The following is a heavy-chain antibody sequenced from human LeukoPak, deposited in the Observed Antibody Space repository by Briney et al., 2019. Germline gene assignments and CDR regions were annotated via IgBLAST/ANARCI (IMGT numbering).Heavy chain of an antibody. D-gene: IGHD3-22*01. J-gene: IGHJ4*02. V-gene: IGHV1-69*13. Sequence: SVTVSCKASGGTFSSYAISWVRQAPGQGLEWMGGIITIFGTANYAQKFQGRVTITADESTSTAYMELSSLRSEDTAVYYCARDRPHYDSSGYYPGLFDYWGQGPLVTVPS. CDR3: ARDRPHYDSSGYYPGLFDY. CDR2: IITIFGTA. CDR1: GGTFSSYA.